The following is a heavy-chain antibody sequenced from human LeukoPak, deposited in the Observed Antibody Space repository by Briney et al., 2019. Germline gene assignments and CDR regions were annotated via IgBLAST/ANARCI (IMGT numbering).Heavy chain of an antibody. J-gene: IGHJ6*02. CDR2: ISWNSGTK. V-gene: IGHV3-9*01. CDR1: GFTFDDYA. Sequence: SGGSLRLSCAASGFTFDDYAMHWVRQAPGKSLEWVSGISWNSGTKGYADSVKGRFTISRDNAKNSLYLQMNRLRGEDAALYYCAVLHYYAMDVWGQGTTVTVSS. D-gene: IGHD2-8*01. CDR3: AVLHYYAMDV.